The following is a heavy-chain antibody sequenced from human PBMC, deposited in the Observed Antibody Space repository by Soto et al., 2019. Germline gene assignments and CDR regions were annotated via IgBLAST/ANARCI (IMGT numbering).Heavy chain of an antibody. J-gene: IGHJ5*02. V-gene: IGHV1-18*01. CDR1: GYTFTSYG. CDR3: ARDGLLGYCSGGSCQTYNWFDP. D-gene: IGHD2-15*01. Sequence: ASVKVSCKASGYTFTSYGISWVRQAPGQGLERMGWISAYNGNTNYAQKLQGRVTMTTDTSTSTAYMELRSLRSDDTAVYYCARDGLLGYCSGGSCQTYNWFDPWGQGTLVTVSS. CDR2: ISAYNGNT.